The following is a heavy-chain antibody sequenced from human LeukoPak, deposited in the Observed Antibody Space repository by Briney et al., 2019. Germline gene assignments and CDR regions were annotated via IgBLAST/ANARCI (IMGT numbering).Heavy chain of an antibody. CDR2: IQSDGST. CDR3: ARAPGGDAFDI. J-gene: IGHJ3*02. V-gene: IGHV3-66*01. CDR1: GFIVSSNY. Sequence: GGSLRLSCAASGFIVSSNYMNWVRQAPGKGLEWVSVIQSDGSTYYADSVKGRFIMSRGTSKNTLYLQMNSLRAEDTAVYYCARAPGGDAFDIWGQGTVVTVSS.